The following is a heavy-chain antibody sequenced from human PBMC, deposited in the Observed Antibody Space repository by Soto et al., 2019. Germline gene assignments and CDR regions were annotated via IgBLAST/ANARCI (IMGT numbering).Heavy chain of an antibody. CDR2: ISSSSYI. CDR1: GFTFSSYS. CDR3: ARARGSVLFYFDY. Sequence: GGSLRLYCAASGFTFSSYSMNWVRQAPGKGLEWVSSISSSSYIYYADSVKGRFTISRDNAKNSLYLQMNSLRAEDTAVYYCARARGSVLFYFDYWGQGTLVTVSS. J-gene: IGHJ4*02. V-gene: IGHV3-21*01. D-gene: IGHD3-10*01.